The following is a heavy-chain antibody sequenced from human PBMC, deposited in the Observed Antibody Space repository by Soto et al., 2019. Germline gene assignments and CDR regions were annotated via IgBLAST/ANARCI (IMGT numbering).Heavy chain of an antibody. CDR3: GRDLGGVGSY. CDR1: GFTFSNYW. CDR2: LNKDGSRT. J-gene: IGHJ4*02. V-gene: IGHV3-74*01. D-gene: IGHD3-16*01. Sequence: EVQLAESGGGLVQPGGSLRLSCAASGFTFSNYWFHWVRQAPGKGLVWVSRLNKDGSRTDYADSVKGRFTIFRDNARNTLYLQINSLRAEDTAVYYCGRDLGGVGSYWGQGTLVTVSS.